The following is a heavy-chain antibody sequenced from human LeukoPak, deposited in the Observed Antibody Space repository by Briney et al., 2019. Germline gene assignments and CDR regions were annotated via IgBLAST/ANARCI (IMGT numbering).Heavy chain of an antibody. Sequence: GGSLRLSCAASGFTFTTHAMDWVRQAPGKGLEWVAAISYDGSNGYYPDSVKGRFTISRDNSKNTLYLQMNSLRAEDTAVYYCASSRPYYYDSSGYGDDYYFDYWGQGTLVTVSS. CDR1: GFTFTTHA. D-gene: IGHD3-22*01. J-gene: IGHJ4*02. CDR2: ISYDGSNG. V-gene: IGHV3-30*14. CDR3: ASSRPYYYDSSGYGDDYYFDY.